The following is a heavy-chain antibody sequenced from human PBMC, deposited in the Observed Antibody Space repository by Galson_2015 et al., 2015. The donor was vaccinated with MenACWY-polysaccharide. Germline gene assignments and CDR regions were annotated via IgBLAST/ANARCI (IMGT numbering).Heavy chain of an antibody. D-gene: IGHD2-15*01. J-gene: IGHJ4*02. V-gene: IGHV1-69*11. CDR2: IIPIMGSP. Sequence: SVKVSCKVSGGDFSTHGLSWLRQVPGQGFEFVGRIIPIMGSPNYAQRFQGRLTITADGSTRTAYMELSGLRFEDTAMYYCVRADCSGKTCYFASWGQGTLLTVSS. CDR3: VRADCSGKTCYFAS. CDR1: GGDFSTHG.